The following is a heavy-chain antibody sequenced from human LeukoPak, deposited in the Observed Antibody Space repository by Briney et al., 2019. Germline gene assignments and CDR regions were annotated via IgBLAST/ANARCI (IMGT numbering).Heavy chain of an antibody. CDR3: ARGGSSGSYDAFDI. Sequence: SETLPLTCVIYGGSFSGYYWNWIRQPPGKGLEWIGEIKHSGSTNYNPSLESRVTISVDTSKNQFSLKLSSVTAADTAVYYCARGGSSGSYDAFDIWGQGTMVTVSS. CDR2: IKHSGST. CDR1: GGSFSGYY. J-gene: IGHJ3*02. V-gene: IGHV4-34*01. D-gene: IGHD3-22*01.